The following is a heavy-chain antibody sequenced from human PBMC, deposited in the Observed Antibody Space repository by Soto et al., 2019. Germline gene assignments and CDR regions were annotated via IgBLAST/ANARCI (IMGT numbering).Heavy chain of an antibody. CDR1: GGSISSYY. CDR2: IYYSGST. J-gene: IGHJ4*02. V-gene: IGHV4-59*12. Sequence: SETLSLTCTVSGGSISSYYWSWIRQPPGKGLEWIGYIYYSGSTYYNPSLESRGTISVDASENHFSLKLTSVTAADTGVYYCASSYGSGSGVFDYWGQGSSVTVSS. D-gene: IGHD3-10*01. CDR3: ASSYGSGSGVFDY.